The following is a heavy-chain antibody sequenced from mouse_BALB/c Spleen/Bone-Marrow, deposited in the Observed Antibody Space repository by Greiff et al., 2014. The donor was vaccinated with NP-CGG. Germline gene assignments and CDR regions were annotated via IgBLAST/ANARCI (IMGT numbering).Heavy chain of an antibody. J-gene: IGHJ1*01. V-gene: IGHV1S56*01. D-gene: IGHD1-2*01. Sequence: VQVVESGVELVKPGASVKLSCKASGNTFTSYDINWVRQRPEQGLEWIGWIFPGDSTTKYNEKFKGKATLSTDKSSSTVHMQXSXXXXEDSAVYFCVRSRLRDWYFDVWGAGTTVTISS. CDR1: GNTFTSYD. CDR3: VRSRLRDWYFDV. CDR2: IFPGDSTT.